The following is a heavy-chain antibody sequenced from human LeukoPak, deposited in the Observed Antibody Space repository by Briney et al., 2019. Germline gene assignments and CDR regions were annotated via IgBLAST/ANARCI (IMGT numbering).Heavy chain of an antibody. CDR2: IYYSGNT. D-gene: IGHD3-9*01. CDR3: ARDGAGMTGTGLDY. Sequence: GSLRLSCAASGFTVSSNYMSWVRQPPGKGLEWIGHIYYSGNTIYNPSLKSRVTISMDTAKNQFSLKVSSVTAADTAVYYCARDGAGMTGTGLDYWGQGILATVSS. CDR1: GFTVSSNY. J-gene: IGHJ4*02. V-gene: IGHV4-59*02.